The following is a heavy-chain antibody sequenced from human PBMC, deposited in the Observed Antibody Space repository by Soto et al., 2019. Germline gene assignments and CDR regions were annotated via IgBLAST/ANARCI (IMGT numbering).Heavy chain of an antibody. D-gene: IGHD5-18*01. CDR1: GYTXTGYY. CDR2: INPNSGGT. CDR3: ARGGYGEMKKLDP. J-gene: IGHJ5*02. Sequence: ASVKVXCKASGYTXTGYYMHWVRQAPGQGLEWMGWINPNSGGTNYAQKFQGWVTMTRDTSISTAYMELSRLRSDDTAVYYCARGGYGEMKKLDPWGQGTLVTXSS. V-gene: IGHV1-2*04.